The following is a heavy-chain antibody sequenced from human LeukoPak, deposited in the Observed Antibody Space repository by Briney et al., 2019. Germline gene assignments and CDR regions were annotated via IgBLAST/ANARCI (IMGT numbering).Heavy chain of an antibody. CDR2: ISAYNGNT. J-gene: IGHJ5*02. D-gene: IGHD2-15*01. CDR1: GYTLTDYY. V-gene: IGHV1-18*04. CDR3: ARVGNYCSGGSCSPNWFDP. Sequence: ASVKVSCKASGYTLTDYYMHWVRQAPGQGLEWMGWISAYNGNTNYAQKLQGRVTMTTDTSTSTAYMELRSLRSDDTAVYYCARVGNYCSGGSCSPNWFDPWGQGTLVTVSS.